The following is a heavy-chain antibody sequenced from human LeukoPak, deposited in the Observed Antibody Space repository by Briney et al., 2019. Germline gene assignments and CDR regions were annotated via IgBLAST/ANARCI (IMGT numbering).Heavy chain of an antibody. CDR1: GFSFSSYW. CDR3: ARRSSGSPPYYFDS. V-gene: IGHV3-74*01. J-gene: IGHJ4*02. D-gene: IGHD1-26*01. Sequence: GGSLRLSCAASGFSFSSYWMHWVRQAPGKGLVWVARINSDGSTTNYADYVKGRFTISRDNAKNTLYLQMNSLRAEDTAVYYCARRSSGSPPYYFDSWGQGTLVTVSS. CDR2: INSDGSTT.